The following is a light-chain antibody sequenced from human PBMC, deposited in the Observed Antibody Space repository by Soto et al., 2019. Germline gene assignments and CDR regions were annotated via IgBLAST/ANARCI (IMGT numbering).Light chain of an antibody. CDR1: QGISSA. V-gene: IGKV1-13*02. CDR3: QQALRFPVI. J-gene: IGKJ5*01. CDR2: DAS. Sequence: ASPLTQSPSSLSASVGDRVTIPCRASQGISSALAWYQQKPGKAPKLLIYDASSLESGVPSRFSGSGSGTDFTLTISSLQPEDFATYYCQQALRFPVIFGQGTRLEIK.